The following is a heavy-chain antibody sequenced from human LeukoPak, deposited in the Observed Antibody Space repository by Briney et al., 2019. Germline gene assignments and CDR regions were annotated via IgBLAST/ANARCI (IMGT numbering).Heavy chain of an antibody. Sequence: GGSLRLSCAASGFTVSSNYMSWVRQAPGKGLEWVSVIYSGGSTYYADSVKGRFTISRDNSKNTLYLQMNSLRAEDTAVYYCARERTANYYDSSGYHLNAFDIWGQGTMVTVSS. CDR2: IYSGGST. D-gene: IGHD3-22*01. CDR3: ARERTANYYDSSGYHLNAFDI. J-gene: IGHJ3*02. CDR1: GFTVSSNY. V-gene: IGHV3-66*01.